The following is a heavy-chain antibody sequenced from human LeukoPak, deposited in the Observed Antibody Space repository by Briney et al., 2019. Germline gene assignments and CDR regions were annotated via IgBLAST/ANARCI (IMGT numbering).Heavy chain of an antibody. CDR2: IIPILGIA. CDR1: GGTFSSYA. D-gene: IGHD3-3*01. J-gene: IGHJ4*02. CDR3: ARGTHRVPFDY. V-gene: IGHV1-69*04. Sequence: ASVKVSCKASGGTFSSYAISWVRQAPGQGLEWMGRIIPILGIANYAQKFQGRVTITADKSTSTAYMELSSLRSEDTAVYYCARGTHRVPFDYWGQGTLVIVSS.